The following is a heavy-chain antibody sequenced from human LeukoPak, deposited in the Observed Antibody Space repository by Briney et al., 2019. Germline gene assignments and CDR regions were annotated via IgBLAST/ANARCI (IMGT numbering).Heavy chain of an antibody. CDR2: IFNGASL. D-gene: IGHD6-19*01. CDR3: ARDTSGWFALNS. CDR1: VGSISSYY. V-gene: IGHV4-4*07. J-gene: IGHJ4*02. Sequence: SETLSLTCTVSVGSISSYYLYWIRQPAGKGPQWIGRIFNGASLNYNPSLKTRVSMSVDTSKNHFSLRLTSVTAADTAVYYCARDTSGWFALNSWGQGILVTVSS.